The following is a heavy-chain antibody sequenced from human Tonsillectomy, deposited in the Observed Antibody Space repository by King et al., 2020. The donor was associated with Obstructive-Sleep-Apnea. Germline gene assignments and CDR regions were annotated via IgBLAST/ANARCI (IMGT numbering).Heavy chain of an antibody. J-gene: IGHJ6*02. Sequence: QLVQSGGGLVQPGRSLRLSCAASGFTFDDYAMHWVRQAPGKGLEWVSGTSWHSGSIGYADSVKGRFTISRDNAKNSLYLQMNSLRAEDTALYYCAKDISSYSSGWSYYYYGMDVWGQGTTVTVSS. CDR2: TSWHSGSI. CDR3: AKDISSYSSGWSYYYYGMDV. CDR1: GFTFDDYA. V-gene: IGHV3-9*01. D-gene: IGHD6-19*01.